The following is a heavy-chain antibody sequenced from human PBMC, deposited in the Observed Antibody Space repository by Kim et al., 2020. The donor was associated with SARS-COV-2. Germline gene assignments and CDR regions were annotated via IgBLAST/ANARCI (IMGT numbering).Heavy chain of an antibody. CDR2: ISPSGGST. CDR1: GYSFTTRY. J-gene: IGHJ6*02. D-gene: IGHD2-15*01. CDR3: ARAKGSSAYYNGLDV. Sequence: ASVKVSCEASGYSFTTRYIHWVRQAPGQGLEWMGMISPSGGSTNYAQTLQTRVTMTTDTSKSTVYMELRSLESEDTATYYCARAKGSSAYYNGLDVWGQG. V-gene: IGHV1-46*01.